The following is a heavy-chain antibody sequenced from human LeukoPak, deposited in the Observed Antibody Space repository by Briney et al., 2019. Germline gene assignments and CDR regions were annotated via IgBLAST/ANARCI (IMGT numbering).Heavy chain of an antibody. CDR2: IYSGGSP. V-gene: IGHV3-53*04. J-gene: IGHJ6*02. CDR1: GFTVSSNY. Sequence: GGSLRLSCAASGFTVSSNYMSWVRQAPGKGLEWVSVIYSGGSPYYADSVKGRFAISRHNSKNTLYLQMNSLRAEDTAVYYCARAPSYYDFWSGFSATRMDVWGQGTTVTVSS. D-gene: IGHD3-3*01. CDR3: ARAPSYYDFWSGFSATRMDV.